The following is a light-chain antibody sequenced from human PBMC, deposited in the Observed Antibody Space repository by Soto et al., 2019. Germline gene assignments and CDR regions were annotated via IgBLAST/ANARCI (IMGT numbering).Light chain of an antibody. V-gene: IGKV1-5*01. CDR3: HSRA. J-gene: IGKJ5*01. CDR1: QTISRW. Sequence: DIKLTQTLSTVSASVGDEVTITCRASQTISRWLAWYQQKPGRAPKLLIYDASTLESGVPSRFSGSGSETEFTLTISRLQPDDFATYFCHSRAFGQGTRLEI. CDR2: DAS.